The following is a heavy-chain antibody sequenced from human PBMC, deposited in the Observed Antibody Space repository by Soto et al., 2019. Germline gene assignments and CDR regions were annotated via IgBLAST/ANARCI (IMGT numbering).Heavy chain of an antibody. CDR1: GFTFDDYA. D-gene: IGHD3-3*01. Sequence: EVQLVESGGGLVQPGRSLRLSCAASGFTFDDYAMHWVRQAPGKGLEWVSGISWNSGSIGYADSVKGRFTISRDNAKNSLYLQMNGLRAEDTALYYCAKGDPGGVVRGAFDIWGQGTMVTVSS. J-gene: IGHJ3*02. V-gene: IGHV3-9*01. CDR3: AKGDPGGVVRGAFDI. CDR2: ISWNSGSI.